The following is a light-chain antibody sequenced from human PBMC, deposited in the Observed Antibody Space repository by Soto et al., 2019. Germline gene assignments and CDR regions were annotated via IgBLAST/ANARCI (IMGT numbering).Light chain of an antibody. CDR3: QQYYSYPIT. Sequence: IRMTQSPSSFSASTGNRVTITCRASQDIGSYLAWYQQKPGKAPELLIYAASTLQSGVPSRFSGSGSGTDFTLTISCLQSEDFATYYCQQYYSYPITFAQGTRLEIK. CDR1: QDIGSY. J-gene: IGKJ5*01. CDR2: AAS. V-gene: IGKV1-8*01.